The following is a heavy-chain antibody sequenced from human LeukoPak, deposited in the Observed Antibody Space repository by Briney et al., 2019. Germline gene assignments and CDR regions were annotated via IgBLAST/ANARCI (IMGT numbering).Heavy chain of an antibody. CDR1: GFIFSNSA. CDR2: ISYDGGNK. J-gene: IGHJ4*02. Sequence: PGRSLRLSCAASGFIFSNSAMHWVRQAPGKGLEWVSVISYDGGNKYYADSVKGRFTISRDNFKNTLYLQMNSLRAEDTAVYYCAKDIGEWLVKGGGCFDYWGQGTLVTVSS. V-gene: IGHV3-30*18. D-gene: IGHD6-19*01. CDR3: AKDIGEWLVKGGGCFDY.